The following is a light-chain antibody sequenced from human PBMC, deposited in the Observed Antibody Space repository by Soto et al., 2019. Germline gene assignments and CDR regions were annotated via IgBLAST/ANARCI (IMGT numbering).Light chain of an antibody. Sequence: EVVLTQSPGTLSLSPGERATLSCRASQAASSILLAWYQQKPGQAPRLLIYGASSRATGIPDRFSGSESGTDFTLTVSRLEPEDFAVYYCQQHGTSPIFGGGTKVEIK. CDR1: QAASSIL. CDR3: QQHGTSPI. CDR2: GAS. J-gene: IGKJ4*01. V-gene: IGKV3-20*01.